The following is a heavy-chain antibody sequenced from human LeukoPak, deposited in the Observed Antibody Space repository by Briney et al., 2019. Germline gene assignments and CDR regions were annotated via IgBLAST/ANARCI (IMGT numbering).Heavy chain of an antibody. Sequence: PGGSLRLSCAASGFTFSSYAMNWVRQAPGKGLEWVPVIYSGTTDYADSVKGRFTISRDNSKNTLYLQMNSLRAEDTAVYYCAREYSSAWYTIDYWGQGTLVTVSS. CDR1: GFTFSSYA. CDR3: AREYSSAWYTIDY. D-gene: IGHD6-19*01. CDR2: IYSGTT. V-gene: IGHV3-23*03. J-gene: IGHJ4*02.